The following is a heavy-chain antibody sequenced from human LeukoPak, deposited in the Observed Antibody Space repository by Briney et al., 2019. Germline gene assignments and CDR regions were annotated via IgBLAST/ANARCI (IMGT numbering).Heavy chain of an antibody. CDR2: INHSGST. D-gene: IGHD3-22*01. Sequence: PSETLSLTCAVYGGSFSGYYWSWIRQPPGKGLEWIGEINHSGSTNYNPSLKSRVTISVDTSKNQFFLKLSSVTAADTAVYYCARGYYYYDSSGHSGGNWFDPWGQGTLVTVSS. CDR3: ARGYYYYDSSGHSGGNWFDP. CDR1: GGSFSGYY. V-gene: IGHV4-34*01. J-gene: IGHJ5*02.